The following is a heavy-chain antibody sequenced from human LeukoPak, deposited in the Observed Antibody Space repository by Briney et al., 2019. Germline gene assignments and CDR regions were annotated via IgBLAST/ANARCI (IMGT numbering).Heavy chain of an antibody. J-gene: IGHJ4*02. D-gene: IGHD5-12*01. CDR2: VYESGDR. Sequence: PSETLSLTCTVSGGSINNYYWSWLRQPPGQGRKWIAYVYESGDRGYNPSLKSRVTISVDTSKNQLSLKLNSVTAADTAVYYCARHPLRGGFDHWGLGTLVAVSS. CDR1: GGSINNYY. CDR3: ARHPLRGGFDH. V-gene: IGHV4-59*08.